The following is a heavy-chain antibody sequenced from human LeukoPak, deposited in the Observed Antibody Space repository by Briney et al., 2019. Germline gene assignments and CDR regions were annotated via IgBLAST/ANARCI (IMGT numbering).Heavy chain of an antibody. J-gene: IGHJ4*02. D-gene: IGHD6-19*01. CDR3: TKYLAVASFAWYFDY. V-gene: IGHV3-74*01. CDR1: GFTFSSYE. CDR2: VNSDGSST. Sequence: GGSLRLSCAASGFTFSSYEMNWVRQAPGKGLVWVSRVNSDGSSTSYADPVKGRFTISRDNAKNTLYLQMNSLRAEDTAVYYCTKYLAVASFAWYFDYWGQGTLVTVSS.